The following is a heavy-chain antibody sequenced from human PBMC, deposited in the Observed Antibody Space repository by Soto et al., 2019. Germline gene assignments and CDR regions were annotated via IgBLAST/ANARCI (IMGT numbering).Heavy chain of an antibody. CDR2: ISGSGGST. CDR1: WFTFSTYA. Sequence: GGSVRRSCAASWFTFSTYAMRCVRQAPWKGLEWFSAISGSGGSTYSADSVKGRFTISRDNSKNTLLLQMNSLRAEGTALYYCAKEGHLGAYSYDQLYYFDDWAPGILVTVSS. D-gene: IGHD5-18*01. J-gene: IGHJ4*02. CDR3: AKEGHLGAYSYDQLYYFDD. V-gene: IGHV3-23*01.